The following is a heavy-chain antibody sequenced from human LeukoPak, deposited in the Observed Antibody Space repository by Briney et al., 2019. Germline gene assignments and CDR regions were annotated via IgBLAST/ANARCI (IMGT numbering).Heavy chain of an antibody. D-gene: IGHD3-3*01. Sequence: GGSLRLSCAASGFTFSSYAMHWARQAPGKGLEWVSAISGSGGSTYYADSVKGRFTISRDNSKNTLYLQMNSLRAEDTAVYYCAKSEIDWSGYTYWYFDLWGRGTLVTVSS. CDR3: AKSEIDWSGYTYWYFDL. CDR2: ISGSGGST. V-gene: IGHV3-23*01. CDR1: GFTFSSYA. J-gene: IGHJ2*01.